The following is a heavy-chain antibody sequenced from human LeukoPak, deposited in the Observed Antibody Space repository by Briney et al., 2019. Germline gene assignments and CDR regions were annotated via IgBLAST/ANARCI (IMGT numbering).Heavy chain of an antibody. J-gene: IGHJ4*02. CDR2: FDPEDGET. Sequence: ASVKVSCKVSGYTLTELSMRWVRQAPGKGLEWMGGFDPEDGETIYAQKFQGRVTMTEDTSTDTAYMELSSLRSEDTAVYYCATGGERELLGPYYFDYWGQGTLVTVSS. CDR3: ATGGERELLGPYYFDY. V-gene: IGHV1-24*01. D-gene: IGHD1-26*01. CDR1: GYTLTELS.